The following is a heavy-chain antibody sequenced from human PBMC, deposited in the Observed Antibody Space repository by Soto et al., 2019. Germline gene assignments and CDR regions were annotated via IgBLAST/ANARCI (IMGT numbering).Heavy chain of an antibody. CDR1: GYTFTSYG. V-gene: IGHV1-18*01. CDR3: ARDTTIFRVVIRGGWLDP. CDR2: ISAYNGNT. D-gene: IGHD3-3*01. J-gene: IGHJ5*02. Sequence: ASVKVSCKASGYTFTSYGISWVRQAPGQGLEWMGWISAYNGNTNYAQKLQGRVTMTTDTSTSTAYMELRSLRSDDTAVYYCARDTTIFRVVIRGGWLDPWGQGTLVTVSS.